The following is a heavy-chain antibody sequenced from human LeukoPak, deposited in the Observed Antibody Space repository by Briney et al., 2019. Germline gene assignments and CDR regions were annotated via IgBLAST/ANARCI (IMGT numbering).Heavy chain of an antibody. CDR3: ARWGGEYGDVLDI. CDR1: GYTFTSYD. Sequence: ASVNVSCKASGYTFTSYDIHWVRQATGQGLEWMGWMNPNSGNTGYAHKFQGRVTMTRNNPISTAYMELSSMRSEDTAVYYCARWGGEYGDVLDIWGQGTMVTVSS. CDR2: MNPNSGNT. D-gene: IGHD3-16*01. J-gene: IGHJ3*02. V-gene: IGHV1-8*01.